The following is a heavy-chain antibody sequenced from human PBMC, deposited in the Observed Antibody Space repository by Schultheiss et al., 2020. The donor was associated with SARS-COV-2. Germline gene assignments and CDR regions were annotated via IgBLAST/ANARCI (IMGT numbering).Heavy chain of an antibody. Sequence: SETLSLTCTVSGGSISSGGYYWSWIRQHPGKGLEWIGYIYYSGSTYYNPSLKSLVTISVDTSKNQFSLKLSSVTAADTAVYYCARGRYYYDSRGYIYYYYYGMDVWGQGTTVTVSS. D-gene: IGHD3-22*01. CDR1: GGSISSGGYY. J-gene: IGHJ6*02. CDR2: IYYSGST. V-gene: IGHV4-31*01. CDR3: ARGRYYYDSRGYIYYYYYGMDV.